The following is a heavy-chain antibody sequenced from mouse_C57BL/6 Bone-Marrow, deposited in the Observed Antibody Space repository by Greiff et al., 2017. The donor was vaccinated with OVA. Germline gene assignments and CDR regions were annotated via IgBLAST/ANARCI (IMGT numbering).Heavy chain of an antibody. V-gene: IGHV14-4*01. CDR2: IDPENGDT. J-gene: IGHJ4*01. CDR3: TTEVVATDYAMDY. CDR1: GFNIKDDY. Sequence: VQLQQSGAELERPGASVKLSCTASGFNIKDDYMHWVKQRPEQGLEWIGWIDPENGDTEYASKFQGKATITADTSSNTAYLQLSSLTSEDTAVYYCTTEVVATDYAMDYWGQGTSVTVSS. D-gene: IGHD1-1*01.